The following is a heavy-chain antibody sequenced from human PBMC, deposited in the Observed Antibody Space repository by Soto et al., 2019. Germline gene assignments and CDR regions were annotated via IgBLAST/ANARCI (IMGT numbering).Heavy chain of an antibody. CDR2: IYYSGST. CDR1: GGSISSYY. D-gene: IGHD3-3*01. CDR3: ARVGFYDFWSGYYSAPFANWFDP. J-gene: IGHJ5*02. Sequence: PSETLSLTCTVSGGSISSYYWSWIRQPPGKGLEWIGYIYYSGSTNYNPSLKSRVTISVDTSKNQFSLKLSSVTAADTAVYYCARVGFYDFWSGYYSAPFANWFDPWGQGTLVTVSS. V-gene: IGHV4-59*01.